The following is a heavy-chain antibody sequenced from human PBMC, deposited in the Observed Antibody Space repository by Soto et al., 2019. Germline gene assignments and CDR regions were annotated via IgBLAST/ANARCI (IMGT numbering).Heavy chain of an antibody. CDR3: PKGKHPDY. CDR1: GGSFSGYY. Sequence: SETLSLTCAVYGGSFSGYYWSWLRQPPGKGLEWIGEVNHSGGTNYNPSLKSRVPISVDTSKTQFPLKLSSVTAAATAVYYCPKGKHPDYGGQGTLVTVSS. CDR2: VNHSGGT. J-gene: IGHJ4*02. V-gene: IGHV4-34*01.